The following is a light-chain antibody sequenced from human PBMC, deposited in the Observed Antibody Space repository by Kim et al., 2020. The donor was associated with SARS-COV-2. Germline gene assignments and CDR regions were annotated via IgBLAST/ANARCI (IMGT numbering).Light chain of an antibody. V-gene: IGKV1-39*01. CDR3: QQSYSTRQYT. CDR1: QSISTY. Sequence: DIQMTQSPSSLSASVGDRVTITCRASQSISTYLNWYQQKPGKAPKLLIYAASSLQSGVPSRFSGSGFGRDFTLTISSLQPEDFATYFCQQSYSTRQYTFGQGTKLEI. CDR2: AAS. J-gene: IGKJ2*01.